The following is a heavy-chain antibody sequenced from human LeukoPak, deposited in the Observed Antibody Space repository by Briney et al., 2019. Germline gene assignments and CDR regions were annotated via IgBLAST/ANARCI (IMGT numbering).Heavy chain of an antibody. D-gene: IGHD3-22*01. J-gene: IGHJ3*02. CDR2: IYYGGST. V-gene: IGHV4-31*03. Sequence: SQTLSLTCTVSGGSISSGGYYWSWIRQHPGKGLEWIGCIYYGGSTYYNPSLKSRVTISVDTSKNQFSLKLSSVTAADTAVYYCARDPYYYDSSGYYDAFDIWGQGTMVTVSS. CDR3: ARDPYYYDSSGYYDAFDI. CDR1: GGSISSGGYY.